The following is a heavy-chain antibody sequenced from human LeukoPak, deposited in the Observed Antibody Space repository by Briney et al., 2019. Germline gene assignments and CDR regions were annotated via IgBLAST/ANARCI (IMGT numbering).Heavy chain of an antibody. V-gene: IGHV4-59*01. CDR2: IYYSGST. Sequence: SETLSLTCIVSGGSISSYYWSWIRQPPGKGLEWIGYIYYSGSTNYNPSLKSRVTISVDTSKNQFSLKLSSVTAADTAVYYCARGKGNFQHWGQGTLVTVSS. J-gene: IGHJ1*01. CDR1: GGSISSYY. CDR3: ARGKGNFQH.